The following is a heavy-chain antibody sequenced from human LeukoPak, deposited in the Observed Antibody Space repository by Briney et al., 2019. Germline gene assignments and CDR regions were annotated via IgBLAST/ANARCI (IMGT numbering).Heavy chain of an antibody. D-gene: IGHD5-24*01. CDR1: VGSNSSSNW. V-gene: IGHV4-4*02. CDR2: IYHSGST. Sequence: WETLSLTCAFSVGSNSSSNWWSGARQPPGKGLEWIGEIYHSGSTNYKPTLTSRVTISVYKSKNQFPMKLSSVNAADTAAYYCARDRVDGYKNDAFDIWGQGTMVTVSS. CDR3: ARDRVDGYKNDAFDI. J-gene: IGHJ3*02.